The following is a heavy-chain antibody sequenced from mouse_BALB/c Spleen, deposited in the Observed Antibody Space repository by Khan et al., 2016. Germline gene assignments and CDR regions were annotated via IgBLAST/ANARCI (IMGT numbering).Heavy chain of an antibody. Sequence: EVQLQESGPGLVKPSQSLSLTCTVTGYSITSDYAWNWIRQFPGNKLEWMGYISYSGSTSYNPSLKSRISITRDTSKNQFFLQLNSVTTEDTATSYCARSRITTGFAYWGQGTLVTVSA. CDR2: ISYSGST. CDR3: ARSRITTGFAY. J-gene: IGHJ3*01. CDR1: GYSITSDYA. V-gene: IGHV3-2*02. D-gene: IGHD2-4*01.